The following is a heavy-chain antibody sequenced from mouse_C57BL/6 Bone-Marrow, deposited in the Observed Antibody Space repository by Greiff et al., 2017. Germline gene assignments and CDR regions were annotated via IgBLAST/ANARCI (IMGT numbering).Heavy chain of an antibody. Sequence: DVQLQESGPGLVKPSQSLSLTCSVTGYSITSGYYWNWIRQFPGNKLEWMGYISYDGSNNYNPSLKNRIPITRDTSKNQFFLKLNSVTTEDTATYYCARDFIYYYAAWFAYWGQGTLVTVSA. CDR3: ARDFIYYYAAWFAY. CDR1: GYSITSGYY. J-gene: IGHJ3*01. V-gene: IGHV3-6*01. CDR2: ISYDGSN. D-gene: IGHD1-1*01.